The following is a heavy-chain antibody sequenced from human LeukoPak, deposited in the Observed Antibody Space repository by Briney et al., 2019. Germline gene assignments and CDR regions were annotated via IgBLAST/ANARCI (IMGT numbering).Heavy chain of an antibody. Sequence: GGSLRLSCAASGFTFTSYWMHWVHQAPGKGLVWVARMDGATSRTSYVDSVNGRFTISRDNVNDILYLQMNSLTPEDTAVYYCAREGAAYQDYFDHWGQGTLVAVSS. J-gene: IGHJ4*02. CDR2: MDGATSRT. V-gene: IGHV3-74*01. CDR3: AREGAAYQDYFDH. CDR1: GFTFTSYW. D-gene: IGHD2-2*01.